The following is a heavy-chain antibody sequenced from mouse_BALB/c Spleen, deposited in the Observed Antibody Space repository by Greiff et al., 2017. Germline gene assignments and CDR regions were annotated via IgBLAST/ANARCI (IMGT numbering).Heavy chain of an antibody. D-gene: IGHD2-2*01. CDR1: GFNIKDTY. CDR2: IDPANGNT. CDR3: AGGRWLRQDWYFDV. V-gene: IGHV14-3*02. Sequence: EVQLQQSGAELVKPGASVKLSCTASGFNIKDTYMHWVKQRPEQGLEWIGRIDPANGNTKYDPKFQGKATITADTSSNTAYLQLSSLTSEDTAVYYCAGGRWLRQDWYFDVWGAGTTVTVSS. J-gene: IGHJ1*01.